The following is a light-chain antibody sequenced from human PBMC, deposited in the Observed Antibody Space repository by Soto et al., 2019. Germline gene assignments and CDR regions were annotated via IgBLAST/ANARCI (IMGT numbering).Light chain of an antibody. J-gene: IGKJ3*01. CDR2: GAS. CDR3: QQYCVSPLT. Sequence: EIVLTQSPGTLSLSPGERVTLSCRASQNVYINSLAWYQQKPGQTPRLLIYGASTRAAAVPDRFGGRGSGTDFALSIDGLEPEDFAIYYCQQYCVSPLTFGPGTRVD. CDR1: QNVYINS. V-gene: IGKV3-20*01.